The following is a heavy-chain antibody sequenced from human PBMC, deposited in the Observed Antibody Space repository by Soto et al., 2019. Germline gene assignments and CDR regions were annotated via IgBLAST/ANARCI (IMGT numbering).Heavy chain of an antibody. V-gene: IGHV4-34*01. CDR2: INHSGST. D-gene: IGHD2-15*01. J-gene: IGHJ6*03. CDR1: GGSFSGYY. Sequence: QVQLQQWGAGLLKPSETLSLTCAVYGGSFSGYYWSWIRQPPGKGLEWIGEINHSGSTNYNPSLKSRVTISLDTSKNQFSLKLSSVTAADTAVYYCEGYCSGGSCYPRRYMAVWGKGTTVTVSS. CDR3: EGYCSGGSCYPRRYMAV.